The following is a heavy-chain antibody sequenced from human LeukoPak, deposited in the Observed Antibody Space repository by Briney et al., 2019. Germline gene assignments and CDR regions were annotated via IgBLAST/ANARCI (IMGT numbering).Heavy chain of an antibody. Sequence: GGSLRLSCAASGFTFSSYWMHWVRQAPGKGLVWVSHINSAGSSTTYADSVKGRFTISRDNAKNTLYLQMSSLSAEDTAVYYCARGWSADVGAYWGRGTQVTVSS. CDR3: ARGWSADVGAY. V-gene: IGHV3-74*01. CDR1: GFTFSSYW. D-gene: IGHD1-26*01. CDR2: INSAGSST. J-gene: IGHJ4*02.